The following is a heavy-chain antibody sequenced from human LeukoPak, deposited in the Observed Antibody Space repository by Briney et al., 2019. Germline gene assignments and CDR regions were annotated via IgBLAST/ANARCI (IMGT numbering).Heavy chain of an antibody. CDR3: ARGQRTLTAHYYDYHPIDV. V-gene: IGHV4-34*01. D-gene: IGHD3-16*01. CDR1: GGSLTGYY. J-gene: IGHJ6*02. CDR2: INHSGST. Sequence: SETLSLTCGVQGGSLTGYYWNWIRGSPGRGLEWLGKINHSGSTTYSPSFERRLTISLVTSKNAVSLRLTSVTAADTAIYYCARGQRTLTAHYYDYHPIDVWGQGTTVTVSS.